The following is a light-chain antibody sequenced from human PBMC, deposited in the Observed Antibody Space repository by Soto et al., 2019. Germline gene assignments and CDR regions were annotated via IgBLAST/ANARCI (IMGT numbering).Light chain of an antibody. Sequence: EIVLTQSPDTLSLSPGERATLSCRASQSFSSSYLAWYQQKPGQAPRLLIYGGSSRAIGIPDRFIGSGSGTDFTLTISRLEPEDLAVYYCQQYGGSSTWTFGQGTKVESK. CDR1: QSFSSSY. CDR2: GGS. V-gene: IGKV3-20*01. CDR3: QQYGGSSTWT. J-gene: IGKJ1*01.